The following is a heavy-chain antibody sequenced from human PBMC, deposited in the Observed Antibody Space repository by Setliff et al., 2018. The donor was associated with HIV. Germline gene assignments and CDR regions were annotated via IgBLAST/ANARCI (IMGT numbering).Heavy chain of an antibody. CDR3: ARGKNYYDSSGYHY. V-gene: IGHV4-59*01. CDR2: IYYSGRT. D-gene: IGHD3-22*01. CDR1: GGSISSYY. J-gene: IGHJ4*02. Sequence: SETLSLTCTVSGGSISSYYWSWIRQPPGKGLEWIGYIYYSGRTNYNPSLKSRVTISVDTSKNQFSLKLSSVTAADTAVYYCARGKNYYDSSGYHYWGQGTLVTVSS.